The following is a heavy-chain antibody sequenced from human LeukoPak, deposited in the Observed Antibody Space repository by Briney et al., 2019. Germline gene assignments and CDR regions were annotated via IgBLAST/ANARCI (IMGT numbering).Heavy chain of an antibody. J-gene: IGHJ4*02. CDR2: ISYDGSNK. V-gene: IGHV3-30*03. CDR3: ARGRPHGNDY. Sequence: GGSLRLSCSASGFTFSTYWMSWVRQAPGKGLEWVAVISYDGSNKYYADSVKGRFTISRDNAKNTLYLQMDSLRVEDTAVYYCARGRPHGNDYWGQGTLVTVSS. D-gene: IGHD4-23*01. CDR1: GFTFSTYW.